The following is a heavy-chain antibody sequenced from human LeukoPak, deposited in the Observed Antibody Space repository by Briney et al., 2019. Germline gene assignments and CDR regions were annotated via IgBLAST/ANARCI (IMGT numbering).Heavy chain of an antibody. CDR1: GFTFSSYW. Sequence: GESLRLSCAASGFTFSSYWMHWVRQPPGKGLVWVSRIKSDGSSTGYADSVKGRFTISRDNAKNTQYLQMNSLTAEDTAVYYCARDMSAAAGPWGQGTLVTVSS. J-gene: IGHJ5*02. CDR2: IKSDGSST. V-gene: IGHV3-74*01. CDR3: ARDMSAAAGP. D-gene: IGHD6-13*01.